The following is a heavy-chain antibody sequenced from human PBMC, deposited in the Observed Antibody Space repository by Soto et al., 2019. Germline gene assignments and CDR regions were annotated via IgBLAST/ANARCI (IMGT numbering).Heavy chain of an antibody. CDR3: ASVIIVVVPAARGPDAFDI. CDR1: GFTFSSYW. D-gene: IGHD2-2*01. Sequence: GGSLRLSCAASGFTFSSYWMSWVRQAPGKGLEWVANIKQDGSEKYYVDSVKGRFTISRDNAKNSLYLQMNSLRAEDTAVYYCASVIIVVVPAARGPDAFDIWGQGTMVTVSS. V-gene: IGHV3-7*01. J-gene: IGHJ3*02. CDR2: IKQDGSEK.